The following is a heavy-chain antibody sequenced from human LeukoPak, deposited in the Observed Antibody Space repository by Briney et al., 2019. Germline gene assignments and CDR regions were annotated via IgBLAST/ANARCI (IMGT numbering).Heavy chain of an antibody. V-gene: IGHV3-72*01. D-gene: IGHD1-26*01. J-gene: IGHJ4*02. CDR1: GFIFSDHY. CDR3: VRGFNSFDS. Sequence: GGSLRLSCAASGFIFSDHYMDWVRQAPGKGLEWLARSRPKARSYTTEYAASVKGRFSISRDEAKNSLYLHMSSLKTEDTALYFGVRGFNSFDSWGQGTRVTVSS. CDR2: SRPKARSYTT.